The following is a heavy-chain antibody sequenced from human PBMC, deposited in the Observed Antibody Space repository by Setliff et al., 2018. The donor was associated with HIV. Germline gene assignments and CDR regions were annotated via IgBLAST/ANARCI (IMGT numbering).Heavy chain of an antibody. CDR1: GFIVSKNY. CDR3: ARGSSGAFSYYSSYIDV. V-gene: IGHV3-66*02. CDR2: IYPDGTT. Sequence: GESLTISYAASGFIVSKNYMTWVRQAPGKGLEWVSVIYPDGTTYYADSVKGRFTISRDISKNTMSLRMNSLTTEDSAMYYCARGSSGAFSYYSSYIDVWGKGTTVTVSS. D-gene: IGHD2-15*01. J-gene: IGHJ6*03.